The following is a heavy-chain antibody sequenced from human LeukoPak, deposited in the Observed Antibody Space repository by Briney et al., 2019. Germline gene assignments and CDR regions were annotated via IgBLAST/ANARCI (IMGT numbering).Heavy chain of an antibody. J-gene: IGHJ4*02. CDR1: GGSXXSGGYY. D-gene: IGHD1-26*01. CDR2: IYYSGST. CDR3: ARVLGGSYSLAFDY. Sequence: LSLTXXXSGGSXXSGGYYWSWIRQHPGKGLEWIGYIYYSGSTYYNPSLKSRVTISVDTSKNQFSLKLSSVTAADTAVYYCARVLGGSYSLAFDYWGQGTLVTVSS. V-gene: IGHV4-31*02.